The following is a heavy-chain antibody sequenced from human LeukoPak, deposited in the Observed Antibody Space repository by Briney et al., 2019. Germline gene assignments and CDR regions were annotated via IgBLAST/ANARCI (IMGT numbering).Heavy chain of an antibody. CDR1: GYTFTGYY. CDR3: VREVGDNYYDSSGYSGEYGMDV. J-gene: IGHJ6*02. Sequence: GASVKVSCKASGYTFTGYYMHWVRQAPGQGLEWMGWINPNSGGTNYAQKFQGRVTMTRDTSISTAYMELSRLRSDDTAVYYCVREVGDNYYDSSGYSGEYGMDVWGQGTTVTVSS. V-gene: IGHV1-2*02. CDR2: INPNSGGT. D-gene: IGHD3-22*01.